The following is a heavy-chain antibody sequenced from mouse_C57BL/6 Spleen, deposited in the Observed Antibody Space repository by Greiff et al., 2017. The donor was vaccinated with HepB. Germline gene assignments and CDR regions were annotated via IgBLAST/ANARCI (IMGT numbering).Heavy chain of an antibody. V-gene: IGHV1-69*01. D-gene: IGHD3-1*01. CDR3: ARFWALGAYFDY. Sequence: QVQLQQPGAELVMPGASVKLSCKASGYTFTSYWMHWVKQRPGQGLEWIGEIDPSDSYTNYNQKFKGKSTLTVDKSSSTAYMQLSSLTSEDSAVYYCARFWALGAYFDYWGQGTTLTVSS. CDR1: GYTFTSYW. CDR2: IDPSDSYT. J-gene: IGHJ2*01.